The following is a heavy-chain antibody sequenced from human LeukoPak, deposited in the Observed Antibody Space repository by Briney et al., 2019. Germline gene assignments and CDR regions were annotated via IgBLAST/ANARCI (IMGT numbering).Heavy chain of an antibody. V-gene: IGHV1-2*02. Sequence: ASVKVSCKASGYTFTGYYNHWVRQAPGQGLEWMGWINPKSGGTTYAQKFQGRVTITRDTPISTAYMEVSRLGSDDTAVYFCAKDRENFIPETTFFYNYGLDVWGQGTTVTVSS. CDR2: INPKSGGT. J-gene: IGHJ6*02. CDR3: AKDRENFIPETTFFYNYGLDV. CDR1: GYTFTGYY. D-gene: IGHD2/OR15-2a*01.